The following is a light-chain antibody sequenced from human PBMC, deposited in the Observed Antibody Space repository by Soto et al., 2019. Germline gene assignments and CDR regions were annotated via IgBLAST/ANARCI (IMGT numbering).Light chain of an antibody. V-gene: IGLV4-69*02. CDR3: QTWGTGIRV. J-gene: IGLJ3*02. CDR2: VNSDGSH. Sequence: QSVLTQSLSASASLGASVKLTCTLSRGHNSYAIAWHQQQPEKGPRYLMKVNSDGSHSKGDGIPDRFSGSSSGAERYLTISSLQSEDEADYYCQTWGTGIRVFGGGTQLTVL. CDR1: RGHNSYA.